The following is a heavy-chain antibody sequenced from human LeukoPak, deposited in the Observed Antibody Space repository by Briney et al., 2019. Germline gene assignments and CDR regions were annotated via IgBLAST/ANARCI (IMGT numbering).Heavy chain of an antibody. Sequence: PGGSLRLSCAASGFSFSDYYMSWIRQAPGKGLEWVSHVSSSRSTIYYADSVKGRFTISRDNAKNSLYLQMHSLRAEDTAVYYCARGDQSYGDFDYWGQGTLVTVSS. CDR2: VSSSRSTI. D-gene: IGHD4-17*01. CDR3: ARGDQSYGDFDY. V-gene: IGHV3-11*01. J-gene: IGHJ4*02. CDR1: GFSFSDYY.